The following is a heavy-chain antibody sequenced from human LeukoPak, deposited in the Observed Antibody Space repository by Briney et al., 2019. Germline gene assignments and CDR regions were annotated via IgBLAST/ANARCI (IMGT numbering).Heavy chain of an antibody. CDR2: IIPILGIA. J-gene: IGHJ3*02. Sequence: GASVKVFCKASGGTFSSYAISWVRQAPGQGLEWMGRIIPILGIANYAQKFQGRVTITADKSTSTAYMELSSLRSEDTAVYYCASVSFSIRDAFDIWGQGTMVTVSS. D-gene: IGHD2/OR15-2a*01. CDR3: ASVSFSIRDAFDI. CDR1: GGTFSSYA. V-gene: IGHV1-69*04.